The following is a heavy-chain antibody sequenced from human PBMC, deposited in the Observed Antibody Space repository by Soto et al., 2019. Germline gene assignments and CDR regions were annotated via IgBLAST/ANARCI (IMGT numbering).Heavy chain of an antibody. V-gene: IGHV1-69*02. Sequence: QVQLVQSGAEVKKPGSSVKVSCKASGGTFSSYTISWVRQAPGQGLEWMGRIIPILGIANYAQKFQGRVTITADKSTSTAYMELSSLRSEDTAVYYCARFYGDYGPFDYWGQGTLVTVSS. D-gene: IGHD4-17*01. J-gene: IGHJ4*02. CDR1: GGTFSSYT. CDR2: IIPILGIA. CDR3: ARFYGDYGPFDY.